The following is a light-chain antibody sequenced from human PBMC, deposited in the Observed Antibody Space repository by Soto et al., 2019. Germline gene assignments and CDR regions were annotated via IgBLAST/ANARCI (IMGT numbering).Light chain of an antibody. V-gene: IGKV3-15*01. CDR2: GAS. J-gene: IGKJ1*01. CDR3: QQYGDWPET. CDR1: QNVRSN. Sequence: EILMTQYPATLSVSPGERATLSCRASQNVRSNLAWYKQKPGQAPRLLIYGASTRATGIPARLSGRGSGTEFILTISSMQSEDFAVYYCQQYGDWPETFGQGTKV.